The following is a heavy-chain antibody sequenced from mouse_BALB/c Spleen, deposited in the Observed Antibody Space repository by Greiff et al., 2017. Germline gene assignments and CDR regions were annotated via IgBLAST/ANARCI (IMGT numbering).Heavy chain of an antibody. J-gene: IGHJ4*01. CDR2: IWAGGST. CDR1: GFSLTSYG. V-gene: IGHV2-9*02. CDR3: ARHRGYYGSRDAMDY. Sequence: QVQLKESGPGLVAPSQSLSITCTVSGFSLTSYGVHWVRQPPGKGLEWLGVIWAGGSTNYNSALMSRLSISKDNSKSQVFLKMNSLQTDDTAMYYCARHRGYYGSRDAMDYWGQGTSVTVSS. D-gene: IGHD1-1*01.